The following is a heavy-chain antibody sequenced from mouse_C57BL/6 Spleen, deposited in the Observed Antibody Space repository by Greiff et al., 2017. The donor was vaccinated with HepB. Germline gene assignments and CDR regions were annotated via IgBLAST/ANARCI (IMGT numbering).Heavy chain of an antibody. J-gene: IGHJ4*01. CDR3: ARWGVDYGNYVGAMDY. CDR2: INPNNGGT. CDR1: GYTFTDYY. D-gene: IGHD2-1*01. V-gene: IGHV1-26*01. Sequence: EVQLQQSGPELVKPGASVKISCKASGYTFTDYYMNWVKQSHGKSLEWIGDINPNNGGTSYNQKFKGKATLTVDKSSSTAYMELRSLTSEDYAVYYGARWGVDYGNYVGAMDYWGQGTSVTVSS.